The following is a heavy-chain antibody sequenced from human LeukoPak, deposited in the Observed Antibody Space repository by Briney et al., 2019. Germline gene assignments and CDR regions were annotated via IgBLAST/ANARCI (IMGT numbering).Heavy chain of an antibody. CDR3: AKDLSAGYYGMDV. CDR2: ISGSGGST. D-gene: IGHD3-3*01. V-gene: IGHV3-23*01. CDR1: GFTFSSYA. Sequence: GGSLRLSCAASGFTFSSYAMSWVRQAPGKGLEWVSAISGSGGSTYYADSVKGRFTISRDNSKITLYLQMNSLRAEDTAVYYCAKDLSAGYYGMDVWGQGTTVTVSS. J-gene: IGHJ6*02.